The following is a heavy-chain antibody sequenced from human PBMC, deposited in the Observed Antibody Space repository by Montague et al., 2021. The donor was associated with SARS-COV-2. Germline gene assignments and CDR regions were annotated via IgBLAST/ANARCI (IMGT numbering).Heavy chain of an antibody. CDR3: GRVILSGTSNPFDC. V-gene: IGHV4-39*07. Sequence: SETLSLTCTVSGSSISSYHHYWGWLRQPPGKGLEWIGAMYYSGSTWLNPSLKSRVTISVDASKNQLSLNLRSVTAADTAVYFCGRVILSGTSNPFDCWGPGTLVTVSS. J-gene: IGHJ4*02. D-gene: IGHD6-13*01. CDR2: MYYSGST. CDR1: GSSISSYHHY.